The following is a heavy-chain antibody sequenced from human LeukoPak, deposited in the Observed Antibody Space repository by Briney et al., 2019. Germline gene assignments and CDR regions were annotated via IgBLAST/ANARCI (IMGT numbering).Heavy chain of an antibody. D-gene: IGHD5-12*01. V-gene: IGHV4-39*07. J-gene: IGHJ4*02. Sequence: SETLSLTCAVSGDSISSSSYYWGWIRQPPGKGLEWIGSIYYSGSTYYNPSLKSRVTISVDTSKNQFSLKLSSVTAADTAVYYCARSGYDVKYFDYWGQGTLVTVSS. CDR2: IYYSGST. CDR3: ARSGYDVKYFDY. CDR1: GDSISSSSYY.